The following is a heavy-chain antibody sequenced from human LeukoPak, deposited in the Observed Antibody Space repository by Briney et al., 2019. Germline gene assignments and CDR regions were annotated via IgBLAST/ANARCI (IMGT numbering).Heavy chain of an antibody. Sequence: GGSLRLSCVASGFTFRSNWMDWVRQAPGKGLEWVANIKRDRSEKNYVDSVKGRFTISRDNAKNSLYLEMNSLRAEDTAVYYCAKEGNWNLDYWGQGALVTVSS. CDR2: IKRDRSEK. CDR1: GFTFRSNW. J-gene: IGHJ4*02. D-gene: IGHD1-1*01. CDR3: AKEGNWNLDY. V-gene: IGHV3-7*01.